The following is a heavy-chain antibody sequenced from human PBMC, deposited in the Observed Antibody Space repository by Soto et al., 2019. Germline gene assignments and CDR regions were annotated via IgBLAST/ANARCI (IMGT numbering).Heavy chain of an antibody. Sequence: GGSLRLSCAASGFTFSGSAMHWVRQASGKGLEWLGRIRSKANSYATAYAASVKGRFTISRDDSKNTLYLQMNSLKTEDTSVYYCTTPFGRLLWSWRSGYGMAVWGQGTTVTVSS. V-gene: IGHV3-73*01. D-gene: IGHD3-10*01. CDR2: IRSKANSYAT. CDR1: GFTFSGSA. CDR3: TTPFGRLLWSWRSGYGMAV. J-gene: IGHJ6*02.